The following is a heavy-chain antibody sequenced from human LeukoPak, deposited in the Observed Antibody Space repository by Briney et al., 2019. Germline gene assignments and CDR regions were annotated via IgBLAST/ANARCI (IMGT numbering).Heavy chain of an antibody. CDR2: ITATGDTA. CDR3: AGHRNSDWYSPLDY. D-gene: IGHD6-19*01. CDR1: GFTFTKCA. V-gene: IGHV3-23*01. Sequence: GGSLRLSCVPSGFTFTKCAMSWIRQAPGKGLEWVAIITATGDTAYYADSVKGRFTISRDNSRNTVYMQMDSLRAEDTAIYYCAGHRNSDWYSPLDYWGQGSQVTVSP. J-gene: IGHJ4*02.